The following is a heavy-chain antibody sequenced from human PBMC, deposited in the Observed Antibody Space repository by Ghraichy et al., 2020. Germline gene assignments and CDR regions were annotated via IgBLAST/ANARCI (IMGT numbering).Heavy chain of an antibody. D-gene: IGHD3-16*01. CDR2: IYYSGST. J-gene: IGHJ3*02. CDR3: AGHRFGKGSAFDI. V-gene: IGHV4-59*01. Sequence: SETLSLTCTVSGGSISSYYWSWIRQPPGKGLKWIGYIYYSGSTNYNPSLKSRVTISVDTSKNQFSLKLSSVTAADTAVYYCAGHRFGKGSAFDIWGQGTMVTVSS. CDR1: GGSISSYY.